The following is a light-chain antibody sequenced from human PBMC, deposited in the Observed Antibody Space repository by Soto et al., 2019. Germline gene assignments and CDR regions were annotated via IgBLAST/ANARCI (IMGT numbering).Light chain of an antibody. Sequence: EIVLTQSPGTLSLSPGERVTLSCRASQSVSSTYVAWYQHKPGQAPRLLIYGASSRATGVPDRFSGSGSGTDFTLTISSLEPEDFAVYYCQQLTDWPPQWTFGQGTKVEIK. CDR2: GAS. J-gene: IGKJ1*01. CDR1: QSVSSTY. CDR3: QQLTDWPPQWT. V-gene: IGKV3D-20*02.